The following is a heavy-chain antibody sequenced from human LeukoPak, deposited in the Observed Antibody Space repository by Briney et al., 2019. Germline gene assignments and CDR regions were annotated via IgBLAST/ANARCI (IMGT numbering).Heavy chain of an antibody. CDR3: ARSANLIRGNYFDY. V-gene: IGHV4-61*02. J-gene: IGHJ4*02. CDR1: GGSISSGSYY. CDR2: TYTSGST. D-gene: IGHD2-8*01. Sequence: PSETLSLTCTVSGGSISSGSYYWSWIRQPAGKGLEWIGRTYTSGSTNYNPSLKSRVTISVDTSKNQFSLKLSSVTAADTAVYYCARSANLIRGNYFDYWGQGTLVTVSS.